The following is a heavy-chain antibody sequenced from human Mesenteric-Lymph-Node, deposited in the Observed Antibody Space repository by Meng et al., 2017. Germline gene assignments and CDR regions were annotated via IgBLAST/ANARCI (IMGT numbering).Heavy chain of an antibody. CDR2: INPNSGGT. V-gene: IGHV1-2*06. CDR1: GYTFTAYY. CDR3: ASDGPTAIYTGFGF. J-gene: IGHJ4*02. D-gene: IGHD2-8*02. Sequence: QVQLAQSGAEVKKPGASVKVSGKASGYTFTAYYMHWVRQAPGQGLEWMGRINPNSGGTDYAQKFQGRVSTTRDTSISTAYMELNRLTSDDTAVYYCASDGPTAIYTGFGFWGQGTLVTVAS.